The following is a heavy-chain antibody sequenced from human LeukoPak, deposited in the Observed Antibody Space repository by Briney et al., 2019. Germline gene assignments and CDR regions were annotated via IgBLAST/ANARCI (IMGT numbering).Heavy chain of an antibody. J-gene: IGHJ5*01. CDR1: GFTFSGYW. Sequence: GGSLRLSCAASGFTFSGYWMHWVRQAPGKGLVWVSRINSDGYSITYADSVKGRFTISRDNAKNTLYLQMNSLIAEDTAVYFCTRVGYSSGFDSWGQGTLVTVSS. CDR3: TRVGYSSGFDS. CDR2: INSDGYSI. V-gene: IGHV3-74*03. D-gene: IGHD6-19*01.